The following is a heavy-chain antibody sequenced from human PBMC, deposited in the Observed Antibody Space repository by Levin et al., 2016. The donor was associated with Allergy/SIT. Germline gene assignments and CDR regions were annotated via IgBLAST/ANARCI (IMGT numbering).Heavy chain of an antibody. D-gene: IGHD3-22*01. CDR2: ISSSSYI. CDR3: ALNYYDSSGYYFQDY. V-gene: IGHV3-69-1*01. J-gene: IGHJ4*02. Sequence: VRQAPGKGLEWVSSISSSSYIYYADSVKGRFTISRDNAKNSLYLQMNSLRAEDTAVYYCALNYYDSSGYYFQDYWGQGTLVTVSS.